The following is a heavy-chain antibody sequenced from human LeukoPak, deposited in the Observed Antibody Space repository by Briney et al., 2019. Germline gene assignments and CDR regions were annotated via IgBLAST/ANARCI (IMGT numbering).Heavy chain of an antibody. Sequence: GGSLRLSCAASGFTFSSNYMSWVRQAPGKGLEWVSVIYSGGSTYYADSVKGRFTISRDNSKNTLYLQMNSLRAEDTAVYYCARDSGIWSGRGAFDIWGQGTMVTVSS. D-gene: IGHD3-3*01. J-gene: IGHJ3*02. CDR3: ARDSGIWSGRGAFDI. CDR2: IYSGGST. CDR1: GFTFSSNY. V-gene: IGHV3-53*01.